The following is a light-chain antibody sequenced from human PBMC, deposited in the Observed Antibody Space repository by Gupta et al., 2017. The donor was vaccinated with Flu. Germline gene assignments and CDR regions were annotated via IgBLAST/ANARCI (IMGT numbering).Light chain of an antibody. CDR3: QSYDSSNWV. Sequence: SVSESPGKTVTSSCTRSSGSIASNYVQWYQQRPGSSPTTVIYEDNHRPSGVPDRFSGSIDSSSNSASLTISGLKPEDEADYYCQSYDSSNWVFGGGTKLTVL. J-gene: IGLJ3*02. V-gene: IGLV6-57*01. CDR1: SGSIASNY. CDR2: EDN.